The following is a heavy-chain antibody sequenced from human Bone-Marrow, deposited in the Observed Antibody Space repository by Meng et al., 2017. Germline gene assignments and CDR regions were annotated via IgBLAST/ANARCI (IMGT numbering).Heavy chain of an antibody. D-gene: IGHD6-13*01. CDR2: ISYDGSNK. CDR1: GFTFSSYA. V-gene: IGHV3-30*04. J-gene: IGHJ6*02. CDR3: ARGTYSSSWNYYGMDV. Sequence: LRLSCAASGFTFSSYAMHWVRQAPGKGLEWVAVISYDGSNKYYADSVKGRFTISRDNSKNTLYQQMNSLRAEDTAVYYCARGTYSSSWNYYGMDVWGQGTTVTVAS.